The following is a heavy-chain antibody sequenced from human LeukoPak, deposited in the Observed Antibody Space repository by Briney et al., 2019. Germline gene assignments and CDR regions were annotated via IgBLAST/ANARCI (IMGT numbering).Heavy chain of an antibody. CDR1: GGSISSYY. Sequence: SETLSLTCTVSGGSISSYYWSWIRQPPGKGLEWIGYIYYSGNTNSNPSLKSRDTISVDTSKNSFSLKLSSVTAADTAVYYCAGVAMVRGVRLGTWFDPWGQGTLVTVSS. CDR2: IYYSGNT. CDR3: AGVAMVRGVRLGTWFDP. J-gene: IGHJ5*02. D-gene: IGHD3-10*01. V-gene: IGHV4-59*01.